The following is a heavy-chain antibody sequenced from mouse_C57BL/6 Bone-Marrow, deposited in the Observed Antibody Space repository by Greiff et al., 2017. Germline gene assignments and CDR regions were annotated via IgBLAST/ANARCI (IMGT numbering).Heavy chain of an antibody. Sequence: QVQLQQPGAELVMPGASVKLSCKASGYTFTSYWMHWVKQRPGQGLEWIGEIDPSDSYTNYNQKFKGKSTLTVDKSSSTAYMQLSSLTSEDSAVYYCAREREDSSGYYYAMDYWGQGTSGTVSS. D-gene: IGHD3-2*02. CDR2: IDPSDSYT. J-gene: IGHJ4*01. CDR3: AREREDSSGYYYAMDY. CDR1: GYTFTSYW. V-gene: IGHV1-69*01.